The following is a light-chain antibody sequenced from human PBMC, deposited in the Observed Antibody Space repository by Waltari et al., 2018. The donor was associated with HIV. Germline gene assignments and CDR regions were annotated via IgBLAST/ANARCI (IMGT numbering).Light chain of an antibody. CDR3: LLSYSAARLVV. J-gene: IGLJ2*01. V-gene: IGLV7-46*01. Sequence: QPVVTQAPSLTVSPGGTVTLTCGSSTGAVTSGHYPYWFQQKPVQTPKSLIYATCNKRSERRARFSASLRGGKAALTVSGAQPEDEAEYYCLLSYSAARLVVFGGGTKLTVL. CDR1: TGAVTSGHY. CDR2: ATC.